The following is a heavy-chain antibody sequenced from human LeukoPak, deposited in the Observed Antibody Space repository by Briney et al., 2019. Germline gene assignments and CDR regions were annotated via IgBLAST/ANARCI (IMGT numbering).Heavy chain of an antibody. CDR2: ISSSSSYI. Sequence: PGGSLRLSCAASGFTFSSYSMNWVRQAPGKGLEWVSSISSSSSYIYYADSVKGRFTISRDNPKNTLYLQMNSLRAEDTAIYYCAKGCSSTWFRAPFDVWGQGTMVTVSS. D-gene: IGHD6-13*01. CDR1: GFTFSSYS. J-gene: IGHJ3*01. V-gene: IGHV3-21*04. CDR3: AKGCSSTWFRAPFDV.